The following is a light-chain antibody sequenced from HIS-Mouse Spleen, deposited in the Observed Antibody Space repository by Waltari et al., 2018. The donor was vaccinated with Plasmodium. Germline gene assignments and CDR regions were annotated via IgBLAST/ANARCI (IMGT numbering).Light chain of an antibody. CDR3: QQRSNWLFT. Sequence: EIVLTQSPATLSLSPGDIATLSCRASQSVSSYLAWYQQKPGQAPRLLIYDASNRATGILARFSGSGSGTDFTLTISSLEPEDFAVYYCQQRSNWLFTFGPGTKVDIK. V-gene: IGKV3-11*01. CDR2: DAS. J-gene: IGKJ3*01. CDR1: QSVSSY.